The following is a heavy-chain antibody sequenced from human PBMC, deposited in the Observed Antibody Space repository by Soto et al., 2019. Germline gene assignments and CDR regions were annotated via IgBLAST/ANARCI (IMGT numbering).Heavy chain of an antibody. J-gene: IGHJ4*02. CDR2: IKSKTDGGTT. D-gene: IGHD3-3*01. Sequence: EVQLVESGGGLVKPGGSLRLSCAASGFTFSNAWMSWVRQAPGKGLEWVGRIKSKTDGGTTGYAAPVKGRFTISRDDSKNTLYLQMNSLKTEDTAVYYCTTDGYYDFWSVYDYWGQGTLVTVSS. CDR3: TTDGYYDFWSVYDY. V-gene: IGHV3-15*01. CDR1: GFTFSNAW.